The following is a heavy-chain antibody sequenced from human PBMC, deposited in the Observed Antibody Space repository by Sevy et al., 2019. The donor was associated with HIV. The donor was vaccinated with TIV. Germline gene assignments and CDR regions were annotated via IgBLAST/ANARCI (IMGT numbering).Heavy chain of an antibody. CDR3: AGENAWGRGYS. J-gene: IGHJ4*02. V-gene: IGHV4-59*08. Sequence: SETLSLTCTVSGGSITSLYWNWIRQPPGKGLEWIANIGYNGHINYNPSLKSRLTLSLDTSKNQFSLRLSCVTAADTAMYYCAGENAWGRGYSWGQGTLVTVSS. CDR1: GGSITSLY. D-gene: IGHD1-26*01. CDR2: IGYNGHI.